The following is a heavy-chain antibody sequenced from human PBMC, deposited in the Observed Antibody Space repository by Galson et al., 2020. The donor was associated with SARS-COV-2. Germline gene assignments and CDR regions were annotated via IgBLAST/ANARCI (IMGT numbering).Heavy chain of an antibody. CDR2: ITYSEST. J-gene: IGHJ4*02. Sequence: SETLSLTCAVSGDSISSKSYYWGWIRQPPGKGPEWIGSITYSESTYYNPTIKSRVTMSVDTYENQFTLKLGSLTAADTAVYYCAVSAWYDPQPFDYWGQGTLVTVSS. V-gene: IGHV4-39*01. CDR1: GDSISSKSYY. CDR3: AVSAWYDPQPFDY. D-gene: IGHD6-19*01.